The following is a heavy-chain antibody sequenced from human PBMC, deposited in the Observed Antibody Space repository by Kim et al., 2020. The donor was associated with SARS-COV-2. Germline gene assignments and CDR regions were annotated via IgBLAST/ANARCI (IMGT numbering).Heavy chain of an antibody. V-gene: IGHV4-39*01. CDR3: AIRVVVDY. Sequence: SETLSLTCTVSGGSISSSSYYWGWIRQPPGKGLEWIGSIYYSGSTYYNPSLKSRVTISVDTSKNQFSLKLSSVTAADTAVYYCAIRVVVDYWGQGTLVTVSS. CDR1: GGSISSSSYY. J-gene: IGHJ4*02. CDR2: IYYSGST. D-gene: IGHD3-3*01.